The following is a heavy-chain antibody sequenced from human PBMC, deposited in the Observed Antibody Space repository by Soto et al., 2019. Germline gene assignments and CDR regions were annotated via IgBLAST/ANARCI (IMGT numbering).Heavy chain of an antibody. V-gene: IGHV4-39*01. CDR3: ARLGLPSYGRAAY. J-gene: IGHJ1*01. CDR1: GGSISSSSYY. CDR2: IHYVGSP. Sequence: QLQLQESGPGLVKPSETLSLTCTVSGGSISSSSYYWGWIRQPPGKGLQWIGNIHYVGSPYYNPSRKSRVTNSVDTSRTRFSLRLSSVTAADTAVYYCARLGLPSYGRAAYWGQGTLVTVSS. D-gene: IGHD4-17*01.